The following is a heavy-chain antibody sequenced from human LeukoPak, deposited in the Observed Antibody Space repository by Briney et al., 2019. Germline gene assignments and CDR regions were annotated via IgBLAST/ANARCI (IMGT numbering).Heavy chain of an antibody. V-gene: IGHV4-34*01. CDR2: INHSGST. CDR3: ARGRITMVRGVMARYFDY. D-gene: IGHD3-10*01. CDR1: GGSFSGYY. J-gene: IGHJ4*02. Sequence: PSETLSLTCAVYGGSFSGYYWSWIRQPPGKGLEWIGEINHSGSTNYNPSLKSRVTISVDTSKNQFSLKLSSVTAADTAVYYCARGRITMVRGVMARYFDYWGQGTLVTVSS.